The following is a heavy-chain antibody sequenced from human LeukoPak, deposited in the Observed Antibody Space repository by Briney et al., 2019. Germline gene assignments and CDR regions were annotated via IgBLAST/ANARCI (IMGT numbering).Heavy chain of an antibody. J-gene: IGHJ1*01. CDR2: ISWNSGSI. V-gene: IGHV3-9*01. CDR1: GFTFDDYA. CDR3: ARGMGYSNSWYYFQH. D-gene: IGHD6-13*01. Sequence: PGGSLRLSCAASGFTFDDYAMHWVRQAPGKGLEWVSGISWNSGSIGYADSVKGRFTISRDNSKNTLYLQMNSLRGEDTAMYYCARGMGYSNSWYYFQHWGQGTLVTVSS.